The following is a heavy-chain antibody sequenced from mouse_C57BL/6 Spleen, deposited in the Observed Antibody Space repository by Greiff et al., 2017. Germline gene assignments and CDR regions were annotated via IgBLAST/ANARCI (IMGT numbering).Heavy chain of an antibody. CDR2: ISGGGGNT. V-gene: IGHV5-9*01. J-gene: IGHJ4*01. CDR1: GFTFSSYT. Sequence: EVQLVESGGGLVKPGGSLKLSCAASGFTFSSYTMSWVRQTPEKRLEWVATISGGGGNTYYPDSVKGRFTISRDNAKNTLYLQMSSLRSEDTALYYCARSHGNYDAMDYWGQGTSVTVSS. D-gene: IGHD2-1*01. CDR3: ARSHGNYDAMDY.